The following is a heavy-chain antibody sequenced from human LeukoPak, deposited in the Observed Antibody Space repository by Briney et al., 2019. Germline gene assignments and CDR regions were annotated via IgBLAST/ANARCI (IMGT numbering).Heavy chain of an antibody. D-gene: IGHD6-13*01. V-gene: IGHV1-8*01. CDR1: GYTFTSYD. CDR2: MNPNSGNT. J-gene: IGHJ4*02. Sequence: ASVKVSCKASGYTFTSYDINWVRQATGQGLEWMGWMNPNSGNTGYAQKFRGRVTMTRNTSISTAYMELSSLRSEDTAVYYCAGGLYSSSWYFGYWGQGTLVTVSS. CDR3: AGGLYSSSWYFGY.